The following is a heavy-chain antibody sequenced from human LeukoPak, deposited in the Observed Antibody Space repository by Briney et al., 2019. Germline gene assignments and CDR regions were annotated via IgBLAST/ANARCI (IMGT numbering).Heavy chain of an antibody. D-gene: IGHD5-24*01. CDR2: IIPIFGTA. V-gene: IGHV1-69*05. J-gene: IGHJ4*02. CDR1: GGTFSSYA. Sequence: SVKVSCKASGGTFSSYAISWVRQAPGQGVEWMGGIIPIFGTANYAQKFQGRVTITTDESTSTAYMDLSSLRSEDTAVYYCARGRWLQPWGYFDYWGQGTLVTVSS. CDR3: ARGRWLQPWGYFDY.